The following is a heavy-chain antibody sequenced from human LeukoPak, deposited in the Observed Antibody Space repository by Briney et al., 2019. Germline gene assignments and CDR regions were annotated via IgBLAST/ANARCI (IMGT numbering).Heavy chain of an antibody. Sequence: AGGSLRLSCAASGFTFSSYEMNWVRQAPGKGLEWVSYISSSGSTIHYADSVKGRFTISRDNAKNSLYLQMNSLRAEDTAVYYCAREGYYYDSSGYYPHAFDIWGQGTMVTVSS. CDR3: AREGYYYDSSGYYPHAFDI. CDR1: GFTFSSYE. D-gene: IGHD3-22*01. CDR2: ISSSGSTI. J-gene: IGHJ3*02. V-gene: IGHV3-48*03.